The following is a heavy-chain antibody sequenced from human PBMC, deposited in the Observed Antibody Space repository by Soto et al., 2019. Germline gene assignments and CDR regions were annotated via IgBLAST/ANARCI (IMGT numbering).Heavy chain of an antibody. CDR3: AREGYGDYNFDY. J-gene: IGHJ4*02. Sequence: QVQLVESGGGVVQPGRSLRLSCAASGFTFSSYGMHWVRQAPGKGLEWVAVIWYDGSNKYYADSVKGRFTISRDNSKNTLYLQMNSLRAEDTAVYYCAREGYGDYNFDYWGQGTLVTVSS. CDR1: GFTFSSYG. D-gene: IGHD4-17*01. CDR2: IWYDGSNK. V-gene: IGHV3-33*01.